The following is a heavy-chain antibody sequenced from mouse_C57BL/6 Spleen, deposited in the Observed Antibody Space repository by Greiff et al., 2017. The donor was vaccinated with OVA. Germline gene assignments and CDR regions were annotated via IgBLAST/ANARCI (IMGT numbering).Heavy chain of an antibody. V-gene: IGHV5-16*01. J-gene: IGHJ2*01. D-gene: IGHD2-3*01. CDR3: AREGWSYFDY. Sequence: EVKVVESEGGLVQPGSSMKLSCTASGFTFSDYYMAWVRQVPEKGLEWVANINYDGSSTYYLDSLKSRFIISRDNAKNILYLQMSSLKSEDTATYYCAREGWSYFDYWGQGTTLTVSS. CDR1: GFTFSDYY. CDR2: INYDGSST.